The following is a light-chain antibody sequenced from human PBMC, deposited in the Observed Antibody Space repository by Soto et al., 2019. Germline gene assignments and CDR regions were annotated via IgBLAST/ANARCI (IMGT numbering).Light chain of an antibody. J-gene: IGKJ4*01. Sequence: EIVITQAPATLSLSPGDRATLSCRASQSVGSHLAWFQQKPGQPPRLLIFGESTRATGVPARFSGSGSGTEFTLIISGLQSEDFAVYYCQQYNNWPLTFGGGTKVDIK. V-gene: IGKV3-15*01. CDR1: QSVGSH. CDR2: GES. CDR3: QQYNNWPLT.